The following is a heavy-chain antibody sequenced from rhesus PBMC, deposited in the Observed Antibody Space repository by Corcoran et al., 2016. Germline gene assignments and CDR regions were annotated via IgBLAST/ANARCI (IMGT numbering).Heavy chain of an antibody. CDR3: ARDGRYSYGY. CDR1: GASISSNW. J-gene: IGHJ4*01. D-gene: IGHD5-36*01. Sequence: QVQLQESGPGLVKPSETLSLTCTVSGASISSNWWSWIRQPPGKGLEWIGEINGNSWSTNSTPSLKSRVTISKAASKNQFSLKLSSVTAADTAVYYCARDGRYSYGYWGQGVLVTVSS. CDR2: INGNSWST. V-gene: IGHV4-80*01.